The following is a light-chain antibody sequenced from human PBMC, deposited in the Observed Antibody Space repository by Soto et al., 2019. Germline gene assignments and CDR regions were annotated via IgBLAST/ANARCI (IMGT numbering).Light chain of an antibody. J-gene: IGLJ2*01. V-gene: IGLV2-8*01. Sequence: QSALTQPPSASGSPGQSVTISSTGTSSDVGGYNYVSWYQQHPGKAPKLMIYEVSKRPSGVPDRFSGSKSGNTASLTVSGLQAEDEADYYCSSYAGSNNLVVFGGGTELTVL. CDR3: SSYAGSNNLVV. CDR2: EVS. CDR1: SSDVGGYNY.